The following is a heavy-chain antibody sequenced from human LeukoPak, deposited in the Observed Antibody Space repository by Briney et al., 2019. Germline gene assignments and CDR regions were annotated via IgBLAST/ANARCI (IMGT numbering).Heavy chain of an antibody. CDR2: ISYDGSNK. J-gene: IGHJ4*02. V-gene: IGHV3-30*03. Sequence: GRSLRLSCAASGFTFSSYGMHWVRQAPGKGLEWVAVISYDGSNKYYADSVKGRFTISRDNSKNTLYLQMNSLRVEDTALYFCVRDAASPDFWGQGTLVTVSS. CDR1: GFTFSSYG. D-gene: IGHD6-25*01. CDR3: VRDAASPDF.